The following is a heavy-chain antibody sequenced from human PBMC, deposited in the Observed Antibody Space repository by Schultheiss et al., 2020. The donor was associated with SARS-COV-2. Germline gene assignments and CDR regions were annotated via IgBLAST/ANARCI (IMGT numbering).Heavy chain of an antibody. J-gene: IGHJ4*02. V-gene: IGHV5-51*01. CDR2: IYPGDSDT. D-gene: IGHD1-26*01. CDR3: ARSLVGAHFDY. Sequence: GGSLRLSCKGSGYSFNTYWIGWVRQTPGKGLEWMGIIYPGDSDTRYSPSFQGQVTISADKSISTAYLQWSSLKASDTAMYYCARSLVGAHFDYWGQGTLVTSPQ. CDR1: GYSFNTYW.